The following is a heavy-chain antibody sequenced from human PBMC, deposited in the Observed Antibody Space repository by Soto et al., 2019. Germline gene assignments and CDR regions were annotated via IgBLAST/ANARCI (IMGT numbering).Heavy chain of an antibody. CDR3: ARGPILTGTAPFDY. D-gene: IGHD1-7*01. Sequence: PGGSLRLSCAASGFTFSDYNINWVRQAPGKGLEWVSSISSTSRYIYYADSVKGRFTISRDNAKNSLFLQMNSLGAEDSAVYYCARGPILTGTAPFDYWGQGTLVTVS. V-gene: IGHV3-21*01. J-gene: IGHJ4*02. CDR1: GFTFSDYN. CDR2: ISSTSRYI.